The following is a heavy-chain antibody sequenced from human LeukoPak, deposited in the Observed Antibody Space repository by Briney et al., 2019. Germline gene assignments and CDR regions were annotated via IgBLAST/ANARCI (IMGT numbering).Heavy chain of an antibody. Sequence: PSETLSLTCSVYGGSFSGYYWSWLRQPPGKGLEGIGEINHSGSTNYNPSLKSGVTISVNTSKNQFSLRLRSVTYADTAVYYCAAQPSSSHWYYFDYWGQGALVTVSS. V-gene: IGHV4-34*01. J-gene: IGHJ4*02. CDR2: INHSGST. CDR1: GGSFSGYY. CDR3: AAQPSSSHWYYFDY. D-gene: IGHD6-13*01.